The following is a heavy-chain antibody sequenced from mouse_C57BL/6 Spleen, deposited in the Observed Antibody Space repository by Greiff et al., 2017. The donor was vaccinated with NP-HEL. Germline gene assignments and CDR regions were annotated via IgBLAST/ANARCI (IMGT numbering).Heavy chain of an antibody. V-gene: IGHV1-61*01. CDR2: IYPSDSET. J-gene: IGHJ2*01. CDR1: GYTFTSYW. CDR3: ARQKSYYYGSSSFDY. Sequence: QVQLQQPGAELVRPGSSVKLSCKASGYTFTSYWMDWVKQRPGQGLEWIGNIYPSDSETHYNQKFKDKATLTVDKSSSTAYMQLSSLTSEDSAVYYCARQKSYYYGSSSFDYWGQGTTLTVSS. D-gene: IGHD1-1*01.